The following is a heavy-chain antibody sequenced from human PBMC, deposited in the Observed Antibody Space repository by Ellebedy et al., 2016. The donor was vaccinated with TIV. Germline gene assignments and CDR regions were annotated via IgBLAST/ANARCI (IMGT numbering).Heavy chain of an antibody. Sequence: PGGSLRLSCAASGFTFSSYGMHWVRQAPGQGLEWVAVIWSDGSNKYYADSVKGRFTISRDNSKNTVYLQMNSLIAEDTAVYYCARAHSSNWRLFEYWGQGTLVTVSS. CDR3: ARAHSSNWRLFEY. D-gene: IGHD6-13*01. J-gene: IGHJ4*02. V-gene: IGHV3-33*01. CDR2: IWSDGSNK. CDR1: GFTFSSYG.